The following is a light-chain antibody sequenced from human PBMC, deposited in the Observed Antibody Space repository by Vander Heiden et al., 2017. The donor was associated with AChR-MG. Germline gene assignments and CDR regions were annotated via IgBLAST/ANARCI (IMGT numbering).Light chain of an antibody. CDR1: SRDVGGYNY. CDR3: SSYTSSSTLLYV. Sequence: QSALTQPASVSGSPGQSITISCTGTSRDVGGYNYVAWYQQHPGKAPKLMIYDVSKRPSGVSNRFSGSKSGNTASLTISGLQAEDEADYYCSSYTSSSTLLYVFGTGTKVTVL. V-gene: IGLV2-14*03. J-gene: IGLJ1*01. CDR2: DVS.